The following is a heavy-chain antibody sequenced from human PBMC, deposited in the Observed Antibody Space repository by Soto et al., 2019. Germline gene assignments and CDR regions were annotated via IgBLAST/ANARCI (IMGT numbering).Heavy chain of an antibody. D-gene: IGHD3-3*01. CDR3: ARGVYDFWSGHPKGLDS. V-gene: IGHV3-73*02. CDR1: GFTFSGSA. Sequence: EVQLVESGGGLVQPGGSLKLSCAASGFTFSGSAMHWVRQASGKGLEWVGRIRNKANNYATEYAVSVKGRFTISRDDSRNTAYLQMNSLKTEDTAVYYCARGVYDFWSGHPKGLDSWGQGTVVTVSS. J-gene: IGHJ4*02. CDR2: IRNKANNYAT.